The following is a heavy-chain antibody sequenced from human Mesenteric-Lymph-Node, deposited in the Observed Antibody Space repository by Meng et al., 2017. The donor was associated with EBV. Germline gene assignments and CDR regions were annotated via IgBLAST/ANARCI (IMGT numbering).Heavy chain of an antibody. J-gene: IGHJ5*02. Sequence: GRLQPWGAGLLKPSETLSLTCAVYGGSFSGYYWSWIRQPPGKGLEWIGEINHSGSTNYNPSLKSRVTISVDTSKNQFSLKLSSVTAADTAVYYCARIIGYCTGGVCYGDWFDPWGQGTLVTVSS. CDR1: GGSFSGYY. V-gene: IGHV4-34*01. D-gene: IGHD2-8*02. CDR2: INHSGST. CDR3: ARIIGYCTGGVCYGDWFDP.